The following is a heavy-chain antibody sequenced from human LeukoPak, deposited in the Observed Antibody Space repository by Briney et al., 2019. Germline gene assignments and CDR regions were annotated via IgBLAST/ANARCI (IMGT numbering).Heavy chain of an antibody. D-gene: IGHD1-7*01. Sequence: SETLSLTCAVYGGSFSGYYWSWIRQPPGKGLEWIGEINHSGSTNYNPSLKSRVTISVDTSKNQFSLKLSSVTAADTAVYYCARGRSDWNYVVDYWGQGTLATVSS. CDR2: INHSGST. V-gene: IGHV4-34*01. CDR1: GGSFSGYY. J-gene: IGHJ4*02. CDR3: ARGRSDWNYVVDY.